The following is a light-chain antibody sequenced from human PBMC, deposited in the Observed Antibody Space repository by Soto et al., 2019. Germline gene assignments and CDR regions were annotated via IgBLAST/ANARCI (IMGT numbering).Light chain of an antibody. CDR1: QSISSSY. CDR2: GAY. CDR3: QQYGSSPWT. Sequence: DILFRQTPVTLCLSPGERATLSRGASQSISSSYLAWYQQKPGQAPRLLIYGAYSRASGIPDRISGGGSGTDFTLTIRRLEPEDFAVYYCQQYGSSPWTFGLGTKVDI. J-gene: IGKJ1*01. V-gene: IGKV3-20*01.